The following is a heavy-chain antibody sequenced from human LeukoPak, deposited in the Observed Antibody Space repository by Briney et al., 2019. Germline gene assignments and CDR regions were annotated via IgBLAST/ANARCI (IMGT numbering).Heavy chain of an antibody. D-gene: IGHD3-3*01. V-gene: IGHV4-39*07. J-gene: IGHJ4*02. CDR2: IYYSGST. CDR1: GGSISSSSYY. Sequence: SETLSLTCTVSGGSISSSSYYWGWIRQPPGKGLEWIGSIYYSGSTYYNPSLKSRVTMSIDTSENQFSLNLGSVTAADTAVYYCARGGGNFDFWGQGTLVTVSS. CDR3: ARGGGNFDF.